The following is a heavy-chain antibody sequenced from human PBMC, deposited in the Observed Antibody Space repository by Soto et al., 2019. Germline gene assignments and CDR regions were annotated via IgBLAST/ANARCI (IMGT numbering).Heavy chain of an antibody. D-gene: IGHD5-18*01. CDR2: ITSSSSTI. CDR1: GFTFTSYD. Sequence: PGGSLRLSCAASGFTFTSYDMNWVRQAPGKGLEWVSYITSSSSTIYYAASVKGRFTISRDNAKNSLYLQMNSLRDDDTAVYYCARATYGYVYWGQGTLVTVSS. V-gene: IGHV3-48*02. J-gene: IGHJ4*02. CDR3: ARATYGYVY.